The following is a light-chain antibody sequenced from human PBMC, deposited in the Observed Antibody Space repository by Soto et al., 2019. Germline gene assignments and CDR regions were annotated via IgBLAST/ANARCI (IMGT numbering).Light chain of an antibody. CDR2: GAS. V-gene: IGKV3-20*01. CDR3: QQYGSPWT. CDR1: QSVRSSL. Sequence: ETVLTQSPGTLSLSPGERATLSCRASQSVRSSLLAWYQHKPGQTPRLLIYGASSMATGIPDRFSGSGSGTDFTLTISRLEPEDFAVYYCQQYGSPWTFGQGTKVEIK. J-gene: IGKJ1*01.